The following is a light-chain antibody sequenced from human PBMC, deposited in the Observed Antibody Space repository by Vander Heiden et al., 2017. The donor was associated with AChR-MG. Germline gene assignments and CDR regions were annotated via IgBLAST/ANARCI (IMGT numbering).Light chain of an antibody. Sequence: DIQMTQSPSSLSASVGDRVTISCQASEDISNNLNWYQQIPGKAPKLLIYDASDLEAGVPARFTGSGSGTDFTFTIRSLQPGDFATYYCQQYANLPYTFGQGTKLEIK. V-gene: IGKV1-33*01. CDR3: QQYANLPYT. CDR2: DAS. CDR1: EDISNN. J-gene: IGKJ2*01.